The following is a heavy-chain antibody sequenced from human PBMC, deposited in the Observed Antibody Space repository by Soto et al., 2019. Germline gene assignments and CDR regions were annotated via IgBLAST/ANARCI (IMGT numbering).Heavy chain of an antibody. D-gene: IGHD5-18*01. Sequence: QVQLVQSGTEVKKPGASVKVSCKASGGTFSRSGFHWVRQAPGQGLEWMGMIVPSVDTTNYAQKFQARVTMSADQFTSTVYMELRSLRSEDTAVYYCARCPQPPDTADPYAVDVWGQGTMVIVSS. CDR2: IVPSVDTT. CDR1: GGTFSRSG. V-gene: IGHV1-69*18. J-gene: IGHJ6*02. CDR3: ARCPQPPDTADPYAVDV.